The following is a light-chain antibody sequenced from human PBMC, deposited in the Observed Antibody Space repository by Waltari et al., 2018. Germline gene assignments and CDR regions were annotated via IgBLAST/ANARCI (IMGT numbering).Light chain of an antibody. CDR1: QSISSW. CDR3: QQSDSSPRT. V-gene: IGKV1-5*01. CDR2: DAS. J-gene: IGKJ1*01. Sequence: DIQMTQSPSTLSASIGDRVTITCRASQSISSWSAWYQQKPGKAPKLLIYDASNLKSGAPSRFSGSGSGTEFTLTISSLQPDDFATYYCQQSDSSPRTFGQGTRVEIK.